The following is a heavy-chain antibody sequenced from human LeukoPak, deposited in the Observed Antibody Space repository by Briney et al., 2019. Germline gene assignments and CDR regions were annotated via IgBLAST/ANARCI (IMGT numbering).Heavy chain of an antibody. CDR3: ARDRSYEGLNWFDP. D-gene: IGHD5-18*01. Sequence: SETLSLTCTVSGGSISSYYLSWIRQPPGKGLEWIGYIYYSGSTNYNPSLKSRVTISVDTSKNQFSLKLSSVTAADTAVYYCARDRSYEGLNWFDPWGQGTLVTVSS. CDR2: IYYSGST. V-gene: IGHV4-59*01. J-gene: IGHJ5*02. CDR1: GGSISSYY.